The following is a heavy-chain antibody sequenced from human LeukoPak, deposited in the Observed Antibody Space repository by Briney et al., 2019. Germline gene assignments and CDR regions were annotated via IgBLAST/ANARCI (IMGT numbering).Heavy chain of an antibody. D-gene: IGHD6-19*01. CDR3: ARGYSRDWHNWFDP. CDR1: GFTFSSCW. V-gene: IGHV3-74*01. J-gene: IGHJ5*02. CDR2: INSDGSST. Sequence: GGSLRLSCAASGFTFSSCWMHWVRQDPGKGLVWVARINSDGSSTSYADSVKGRFTISRDNAKNTLYLQMSSLRVEDTALYYCARGYSRDWHNWFDPWGQGTLVTVSS.